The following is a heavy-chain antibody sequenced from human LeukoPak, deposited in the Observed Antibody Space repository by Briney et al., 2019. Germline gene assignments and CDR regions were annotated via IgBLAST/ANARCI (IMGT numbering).Heavy chain of an antibody. Sequence: GGSLRLSCAASRFTPCSDVMHCGREAPGTGGEGVAFIRDVGSSKYYAESVKVRFTLSRDNSKNPLYLQMNSLRAEDTAVYYCARLATLYSDSSVYYYFDYWGQGPLVTVSS. CDR3: ARLATLYSDSSVYYYFDY. D-gene: IGHD3-22*01. V-gene: IGHV3-30*02. J-gene: IGHJ4*02. CDR2: IRDVGSSK. CDR1: RFTPCSDV.